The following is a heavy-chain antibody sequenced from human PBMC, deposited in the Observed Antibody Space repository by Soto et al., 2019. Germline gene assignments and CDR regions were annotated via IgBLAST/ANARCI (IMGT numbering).Heavy chain of an antibody. CDR3: ARGDYAKAFDI. D-gene: IGHD2-2*01. V-gene: IGHV4-28*03. CDR2: IYYSGSA. J-gene: IGHJ3*02. CDR1: GYSISSSNW. Sequence: QVQLQESGPGLVKPSDTLSLICAVSGYSISSSNWWGWIRQPPGKGLEWIGNIYYSGSAYYNPSLNSRVTMSVDTSKNQCSLKLTSLTAVDTAVYYCARGDYAKAFDIWGQGTTVTVSS.